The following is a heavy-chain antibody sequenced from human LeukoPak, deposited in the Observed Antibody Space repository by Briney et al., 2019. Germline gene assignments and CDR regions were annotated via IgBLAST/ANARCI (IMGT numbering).Heavy chain of an antibody. CDR1: GFTFSSYA. V-gene: IGHV3-23*01. Sequence: GGSLRLSCADSGFTFSSYAMSWVRQAPGKGLEWVSAISAGGGTTYYADSVKGRFTISRDKSKNTLYLQMNSLRAEDTALYYCAKGYYYGSGSFRWFDPWGQGTLVTVSS. CDR3: AKGYYYGSGSFRWFDP. D-gene: IGHD3-10*01. CDR2: ISAGGGTT. J-gene: IGHJ5*02.